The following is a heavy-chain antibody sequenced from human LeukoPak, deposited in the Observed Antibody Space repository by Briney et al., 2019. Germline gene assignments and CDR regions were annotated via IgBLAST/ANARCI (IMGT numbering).Heavy chain of an antibody. V-gene: IGHV3-66*01. D-gene: IGHD2-2*01. J-gene: IGHJ6*02. CDR2: MYSGGST. CDR1: GFTVSSNY. Sequence: GGSLRLSCAASGFTVSSNYMNWVRQAPGKGLEWVSVMYSGGSTFYGDSVKGRFTISRDNSMNTLYLQMNSLRVDDTAVYYCAREQVVVGRGYYGMDVWGQGTTVTVSS. CDR3: AREQVVVGRGYYGMDV.